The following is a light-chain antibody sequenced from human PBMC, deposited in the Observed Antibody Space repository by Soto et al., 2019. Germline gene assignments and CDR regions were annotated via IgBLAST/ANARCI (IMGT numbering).Light chain of an antibody. CDR1: QAISSY. J-gene: IGKJ4*01. CDR3: HKYNHAPT. V-gene: IGKV1-27*01. Sequence: DIQLTQSPSSLSASVGDRVTITCRASQAISSYLAWYQQKPGKVPELLIYATSTLQSGAPSRFSGSGSGTDLTLTISSLQPEDVATYYCHKYNHAPTFGGGTKVAIK. CDR2: ATS.